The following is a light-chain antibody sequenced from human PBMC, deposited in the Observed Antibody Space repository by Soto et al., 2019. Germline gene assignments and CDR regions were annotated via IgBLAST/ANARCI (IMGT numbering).Light chain of an antibody. CDR3: QQSYSNPRT. CDR1: QSISSY. V-gene: IGKV1-39*01. CDR2: AAS. J-gene: IGKJ1*01. Sequence: IQITQSPASLSASVEDRVLITFRASQSISSYLNWYQQKPGKAPKLLIYAASSLQSGVPSRFSGSGSGTDFTLTISSLQPEDFATYYCQQSYSNPRTCGQGTKWIS.